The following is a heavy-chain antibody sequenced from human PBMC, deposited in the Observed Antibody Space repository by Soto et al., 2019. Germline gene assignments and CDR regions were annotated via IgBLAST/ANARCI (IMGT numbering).Heavy chain of an antibody. Sequence: QVQLQESGPGLVKPSETLSLSCTVSGGSISSYYWSWFRQSPGKRMEWIGYVHHSWGSSYNPSLQSRVALSLGTSKSQFSLKVTSVTATDTAVYYCARQGFGPLHGLVDVWGQGTTVTVSS. CDR1: GGSISSYY. J-gene: IGHJ6*02. CDR2: VHHSWGS. D-gene: IGHD3-10*01. V-gene: IGHV4-59*08. CDR3: ARQGFGPLHGLVDV.